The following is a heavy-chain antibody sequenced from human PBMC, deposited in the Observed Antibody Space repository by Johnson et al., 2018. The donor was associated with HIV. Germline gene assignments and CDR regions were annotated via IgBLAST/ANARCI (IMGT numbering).Heavy chain of an antibody. CDR3: AGDKYGVPSGTFDI. J-gene: IGHJ3*02. CDR1: GFTFDDYG. D-gene: IGHD4-17*01. CDR2: IDWDGGRQ. Sequence: VQLVESGGGVVRPGGSLRLSCAASGFTFDDYGMSWVRQVQGKGLEWVAGIDWDGGRQRYADSVKGRFTISRDNARNSLYLQMNSLRAEDTAFYYCAGDKYGVPSGTFDIWGQGTMVTVSS. V-gene: IGHV3-20*04.